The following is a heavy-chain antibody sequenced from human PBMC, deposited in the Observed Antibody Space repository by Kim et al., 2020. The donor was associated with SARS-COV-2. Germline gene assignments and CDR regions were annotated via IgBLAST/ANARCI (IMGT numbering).Heavy chain of an antibody. V-gene: IGHV4-34*01. Sequence: SETLSLTCAVYGGSFSGYYWSWIRQPPGKGLEWIGEINHSGSTNYNPFLKSRVTISVDTSKNQFSLKLSSVTAADTAVYYCARGGELLWFGEFIKGWFDPWGQGTLVTVSS. J-gene: IGHJ5*02. CDR2: INHSGST. CDR1: GGSFSGYY. D-gene: IGHD3-10*01. CDR3: ARGGELLWFGEFIKGWFDP.